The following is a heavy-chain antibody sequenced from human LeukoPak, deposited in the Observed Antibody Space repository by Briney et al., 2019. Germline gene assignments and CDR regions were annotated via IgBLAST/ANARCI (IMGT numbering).Heavy chain of an antibody. CDR3: ARPRGSDYDFWSGYYSLGAFDI. CDR2: IYPGDSDT. V-gene: IGHV5-51*01. CDR1: GYSFTSYW. Sequence: GESLKISCKGSGYSFTSYWIGWVRQMPGKGLEWMGIIYPGDSDTRYSPSFQGQVTISADKSISTAYLQWSSLKASDTAMYYCARPRGSDYDFWSGYYSLGAFDIWGQGTMVTVSS. J-gene: IGHJ3*02. D-gene: IGHD3-3*01.